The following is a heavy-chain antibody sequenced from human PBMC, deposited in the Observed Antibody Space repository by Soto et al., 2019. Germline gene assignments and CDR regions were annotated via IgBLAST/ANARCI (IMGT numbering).Heavy chain of an antibody. CDR1: GGSISSGGYS. CDR2: IYHSGRT. D-gene: IGHD4-17*01. Sequence: QLQLQESGSGLVKPSQTLSLTCAVSGGSISSGGYSWSWIRQPPGKVLALIGYIYHSGRTYYNPSLKSRVTISVDRSKTHFSLKLSSVTAADTAVYYCAVYGGNSGVRFDPWGQGTLVTVSS. CDR3: AVYGGNSGVRFDP. V-gene: IGHV4-30-2*01. J-gene: IGHJ5*02.